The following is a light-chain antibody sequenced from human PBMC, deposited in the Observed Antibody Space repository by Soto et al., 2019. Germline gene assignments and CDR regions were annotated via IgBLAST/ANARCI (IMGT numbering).Light chain of an antibody. CDR2: AAS. J-gene: IGKJ2*01. CDR1: QSISSY. Sequence: DIRMTQSPSSLSASVGDRVTITCRASQSISSYLNWYQQKPGKAPKLLIYAASSLQSGVPSRFSGSGSGTDFTRTISSLQPEDFATYYCQQSYSTPYTFGQGTKLEIK. V-gene: IGKV1-39*01. CDR3: QQSYSTPYT.